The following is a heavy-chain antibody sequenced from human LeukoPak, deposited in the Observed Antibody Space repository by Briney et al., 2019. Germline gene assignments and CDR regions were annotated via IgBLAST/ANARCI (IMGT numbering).Heavy chain of an antibody. Sequence: GGSLRLSCTTSGFCFNIYPMHWVRQAPGKGLEYVSAITGNGGSTYYANSVKGRFTISRDNSKNTLYLQMGSLRPEDTAVYYCARVLRGFHCGWGPKDYWGQGTQVTVSS. CDR1: GFCFNIYP. CDR2: ITGNGGST. CDR3: ARVLRGFHCGWGPKDY. V-gene: IGHV3-64*01. D-gene: IGHD5-12*01. J-gene: IGHJ4*02.